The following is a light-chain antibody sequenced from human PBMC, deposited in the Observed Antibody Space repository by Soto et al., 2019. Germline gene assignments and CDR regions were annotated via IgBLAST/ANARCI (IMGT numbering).Light chain of an antibody. J-gene: IGLJ3*02. CDR1: RSNIGSQV. CDR2: NNN. CDR3: CSYAGFYTLV. V-gene: IGLV1-44*01. Sequence: QSVLTQPPSASGAPGQRVTISCSGSRSNIGSQVVQWFQHIPGTAPKLLMQNNNERPSGVPDRFSGSKSGNTASLTISGLQAEDESEYYCCSYAGFYTLVFGGGTKLTVL.